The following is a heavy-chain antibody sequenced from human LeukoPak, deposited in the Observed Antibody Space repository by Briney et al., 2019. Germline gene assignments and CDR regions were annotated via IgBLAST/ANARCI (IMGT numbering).Heavy chain of an antibody. D-gene: IGHD2-2*02. J-gene: IGHJ2*01. V-gene: IGHV4-39*01. CDR2: IYYSGTT. CDR1: GGSISRNDYY. Sequence: SETLSLTCTVSGGSISRNDYYWDWIRQPPGKGLEWIGSIYYSGTTYYNPSLRNRITISVDTSKNQFSLKLSSVTAADKAVYYCARRIPGPTWYFDLWGRGTLVTVSS. CDR3: ARRIPGPTWYFDL.